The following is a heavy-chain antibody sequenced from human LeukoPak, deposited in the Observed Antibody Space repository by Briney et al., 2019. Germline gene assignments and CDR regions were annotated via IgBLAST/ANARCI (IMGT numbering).Heavy chain of an antibody. D-gene: IGHD3-22*01. CDR2: IIGSGSST. J-gene: IGHJ5*02. V-gene: IGHV3-23*01. CDR1: GFTFSSYG. Sequence: GGSLRLSCAASGFTFSSYGMSWVRQAPGKGLEWVSVIIGSGSSTYYEDSVKGRFTISRDNARNTLYLQMNSLRAEDTAVYYCARWYYYETSGLYYGSFDNWGQGTLVTVSS. CDR3: ARWYYYETSGLYYGSFDN.